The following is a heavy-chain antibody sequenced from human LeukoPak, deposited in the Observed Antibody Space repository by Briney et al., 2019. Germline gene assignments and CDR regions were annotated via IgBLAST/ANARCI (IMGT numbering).Heavy chain of an antibody. CDR1: GFTFSSYA. D-gene: IGHD5-18*01. V-gene: IGHV3-23*01. CDR3: AKRTRGYSYGTLDY. Sequence: GGSLRLSCAASGFTFSSYAMSWVRQAPGKGLEWVSTISGGGDGALYADSVKGRFTISRDNSKNTLFLQMNSLRAEVTAVYYCAKRTRGYSYGTLDYWGQGTLVTVSS. J-gene: IGHJ4*02. CDR2: ISGGGDGA.